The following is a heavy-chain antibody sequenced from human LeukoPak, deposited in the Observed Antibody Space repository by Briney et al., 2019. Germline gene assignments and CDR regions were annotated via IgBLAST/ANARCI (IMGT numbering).Heavy chain of an antibody. J-gene: IGHJ4*02. CDR2: ISGSGGNT. CDR3: ATEKGDSPDY. D-gene: IGHD2-21*01. V-gene: IGHV3-23*01. CDR1: GFTFSNYA. Sequence: GGSLRLSCAASGFTFSNYAMSWVRQAPGKGLEWVSGISGSGGNTYHADSVKGRFTISRDNSKNTLYIQMNSLRAEDTAVYYCATEKGDSPDYWGQGTLVTVSS.